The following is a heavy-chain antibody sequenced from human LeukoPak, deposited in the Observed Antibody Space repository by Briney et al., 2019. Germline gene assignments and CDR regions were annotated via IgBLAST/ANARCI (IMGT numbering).Heavy chain of an antibody. CDR3: ARDSSSWYGFNWFDP. Sequence: PGGSLRLSCAASGFTFSGYSMNWVRQAPGKGLEWVSSISSSSIYIDYADSVKGRFTISRDNAKNSLYLQMNSLRAEDTAIYYCARDSSSWYGFNWFDPWGQGTLVTVSS. D-gene: IGHD6-13*01. CDR2: ISSSSIYI. V-gene: IGHV3-21*01. CDR1: GFTFSGYS. J-gene: IGHJ5*02.